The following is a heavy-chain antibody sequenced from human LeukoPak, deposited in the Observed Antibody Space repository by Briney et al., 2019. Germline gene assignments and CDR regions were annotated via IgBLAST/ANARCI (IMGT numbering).Heavy chain of an antibody. CDR2: IYYSGST. J-gene: IGHJ4*02. CDR1: GGSISSYY. Sequence: PSETLSLTCTVSGGSISSYYWSWIRQPPGKGLEWIGYIYYSGSTNYNPSLKSRVTISVDTSKNQFSLKLSSVTAADTAVYYCARGNIDQGVWYYDSSGYYLDYWGQGTLVTVSS. V-gene: IGHV4-59*08. D-gene: IGHD3-22*01. CDR3: ARGNIDQGVWYYDSSGYYLDY.